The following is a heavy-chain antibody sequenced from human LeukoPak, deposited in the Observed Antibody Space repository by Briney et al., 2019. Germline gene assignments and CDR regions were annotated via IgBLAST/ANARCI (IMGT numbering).Heavy chain of an antibody. D-gene: IGHD1-26*01. CDR1: GYTFTSYG. V-gene: IGHV1-18*01. J-gene: IGHJ4*02. CDR2: ISAKNGNT. Sequence: GASVKVSCKASGYTFTSYGISWVRQAPGQGLEWMGWISAKNGNTNYAQKVQGRVTMTTDTSTNTAYMELRSLRSDDTAVYYCARDTEWEKSPDYFDYWGQGTLVTVSS. CDR3: ARDTEWEKSPDYFDY.